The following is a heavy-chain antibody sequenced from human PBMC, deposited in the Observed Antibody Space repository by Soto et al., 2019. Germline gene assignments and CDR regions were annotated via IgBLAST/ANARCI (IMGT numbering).Heavy chain of an antibody. V-gene: IGHV1-18*04. CDR1: GYTFTSYG. J-gene: IGHJ5*02. CDR2: ISAYNGNT. D-gene: IGHD3-3*01. Sequence: EASVKVSCKASGYTFTSYGISWVRQAPGQGLEWMGWISAYNGNTNYAQKLQGRVTMTTDTSTSTAYMELRSLRSDDTAVYYCARVKGITIFGVVIAHNWFDPWGQGTLVTVSS. CDR3: ARVKGITIFGVVIAHNWFDP.